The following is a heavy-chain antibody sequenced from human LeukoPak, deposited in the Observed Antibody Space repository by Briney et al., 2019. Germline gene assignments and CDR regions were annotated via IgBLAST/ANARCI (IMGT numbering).Heavy chain of an antibody. CDR3: ARDKIVGATYFDY. D-gene: IGHD1-26*01. CDR2: IKQDGSEK. Sequence: GGSLRLSCAASGFSFSNYWLTWVRQAPGKGLEWVANIKQDGSEKYYVDSVKGRFTISRDNAKNSLYLQMNSLRAEDTAVYYCARDKIVGATYFDYWGQGTLVTVSS. J-gene: IGHJ4*02. CDR1: GFSFSNYW. V-gene: IGHV3-7*01.